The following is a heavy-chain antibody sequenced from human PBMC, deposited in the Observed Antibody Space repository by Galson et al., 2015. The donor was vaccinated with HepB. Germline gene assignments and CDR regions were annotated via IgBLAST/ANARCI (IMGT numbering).Heavy chain of an antibody. CDR3: ARHSLCYYASSGHYYGGPTD. CDR1: GDIFTNYW. J-gene: IGHJ4*02. V-gene: IGHV5-51*01. Sequence: QSGAEVKKPGESLKISCKTSGDIFTNYWIGWVRQMPGKGLEWLGIIHPSDSDTRYNPSFQGQVTTSADKSTSTAYLHWSSLKAPDTDTYYCARHSLCYYASSGHYYGGPTDWGQGTLVTVSS. CDR2: IHPSDSDT. D-gene: IGHD3-22*01.